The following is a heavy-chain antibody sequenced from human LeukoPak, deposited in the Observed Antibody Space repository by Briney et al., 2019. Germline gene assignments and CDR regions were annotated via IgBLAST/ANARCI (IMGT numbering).Heavy chain of an antibody. V-gene: IGHV3-53*01. J-gene: IGHJ4*02. D-gene: IGHD2-15*01. CDR3: ARAICSGGKCYFDY. Sequence: GGSLGLSCAASGFSVSSNYMSWVRQTPGKGLEWVSLIYSGGSTYYSDSVKGRFTISRDNSKNTLYLQMNSLRAEDTAVYYCARAICSGGKCYFDYWGQGTLVTVSS. CDR2: IYSGGST. CDR1: GFSVSSNY.